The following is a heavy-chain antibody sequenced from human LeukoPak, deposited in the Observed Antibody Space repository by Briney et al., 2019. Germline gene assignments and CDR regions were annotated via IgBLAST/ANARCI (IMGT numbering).Heavy chain of an antibody. J-gene: IGHJ4*02. Sequence: GGSLRLSCAASGFTFSSYAMHWVRQAPGKGLEYVSAISSNGGSTYYANSVKGRFTISRDNSKNTLYLQMGSLRAEDVAVYYCARSTDYYGSGSSLLDYWGQGTLVTVSS. CDR1: GFTFSSYA. CDR2: ISSNGGST. V-gene: IGHV3-64*01. CDR3: ARSTDYYGSGSSLLDY. D-gene: IGHD3-10*01.